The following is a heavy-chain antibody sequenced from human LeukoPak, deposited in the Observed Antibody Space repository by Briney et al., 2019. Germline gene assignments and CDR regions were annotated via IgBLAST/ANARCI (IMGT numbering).Heavy chain of an antibody. CDR1: GFAFSSYS. CDR3: AREERWLQSEDY. Sequence: GGSLRLSCAASGFAFSSYSMNWVRQAPGKGLEWVSSISSSSSYIYYADSVKGRFTISRDNAKNSLYLQMNSLRAEDTAVYYCAREERWLQSEDYRGQGTLVTVSS. CDR2: ISSSSSYI. V-gene: IGHV3-21*01. J-gene: IGHJ4*02. D-gene: IGHD5-24*01.